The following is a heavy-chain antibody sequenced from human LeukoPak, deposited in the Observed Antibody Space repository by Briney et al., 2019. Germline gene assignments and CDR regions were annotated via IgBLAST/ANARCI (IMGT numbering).Heavy chain of an antibody. CDR2: IYSGGGT. Sequence: GGSLRLSCSASGFTVSNSYMSWVRQAPGKGLEWVSVIYSGGGTYYADSVKGRFTVSRVNSKNTLYLQMNSLRAEDTAVYYCARGRSPIDYWGQGTLVTVSS. J-gene: IGHJ4*02. V-gene: IGHV3-66*01. CDR1: GFTVSNSY. CDR3: ARGRSPIDY.